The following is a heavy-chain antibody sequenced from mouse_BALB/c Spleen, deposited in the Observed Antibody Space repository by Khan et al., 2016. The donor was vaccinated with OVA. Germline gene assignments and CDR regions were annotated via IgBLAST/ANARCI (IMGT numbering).Heavy chain of an antibody. CDR1: GYSFTGYY. D-gene: IGHD2-14*01. V-gene: IGHV1-26*01. J-gene: IGHJ3*01. Sequence: VQLKQSGPDLVKPGASVKMSCKASGYSFTGYYMNWVKQSHGKSLECIGRINPNTGNTNYNQKFKGKVVFIVDTSSSTVYMELRSLTSEDSAVYYCARGYDFFAYWGQGILVIVSA. CDR2: INPNTGNT. CDR3: ARGYDFFAY.